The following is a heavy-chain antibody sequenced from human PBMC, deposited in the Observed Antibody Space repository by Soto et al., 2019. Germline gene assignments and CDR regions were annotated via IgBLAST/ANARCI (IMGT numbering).Heavy chain of an antibody. J-gene: IGHJ4*02. D-gene: IGHD6-25*01. V-gene: IGHV1-46*03. CDR2: INPNGGST. CDR1: GYTLTNFY. Sequence: QVQLVQSGAEVKKPGASVKVSCKASGYTLTNFYIHWVRQAPGQGLEWMGIINPNGGSTNHAHNFQGRVTITRDTSTSTVYMDLRSLRSEDTAVYYCARGLGSGDYWGRGTLVTVSS. CDR3: ARGLGSGDY.